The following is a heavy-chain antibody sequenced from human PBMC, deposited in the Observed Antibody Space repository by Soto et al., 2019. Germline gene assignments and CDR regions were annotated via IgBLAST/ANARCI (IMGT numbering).Heavy chain of an antibody. J-gene: IGHJ4*02. CDR2: IYYSGTT. V-gene: IGHV4-59*01. Sequence: SETLSLTCTVSGGSISGYYWSWIRQPPGKGLEWIGYIYYSGTTNYNPSLKSRVTISVDTSKNQFSLKLSSVTAADTAVYYCARGPSLDYWGQGTLVTVSS. CDR3: ARGPSLDY. CDR1: GGSISGYY.